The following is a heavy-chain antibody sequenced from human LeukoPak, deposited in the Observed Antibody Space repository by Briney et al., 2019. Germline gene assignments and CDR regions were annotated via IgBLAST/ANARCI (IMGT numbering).Heavy chain of an antibody. D-gene: IGHD3-22*01. V-gene: IGHV1-2*02. J-gene: IGHJ3*02. CDR3: ASLKIVVPWLFAFDI. Sequence: ASVKVSCKASGYTFTGYYMHWVRQAPGQGLEWMGWINPNSGGTNYAQKFQGRVTMTRDTSISTAYMELSRLRSDDTAVYYCASLKIVVPWLFAFDIWGQGTMVTVSS. CDR1: GYTFTGYY. CDR2: INPNSGGT.